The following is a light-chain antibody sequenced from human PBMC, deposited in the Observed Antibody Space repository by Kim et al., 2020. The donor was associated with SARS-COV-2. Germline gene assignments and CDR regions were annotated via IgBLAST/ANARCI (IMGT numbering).Light chain of an antibody. CDR3: QQLKSYPLA. CDR1: EGIIGY. Sequence: AHVEDTVATAGRGSEGIIGYLACYQREPGEAPKLLCYAVSTLRSGVPSRVSGSGSVTEFTLTISDLQPEDFATYYCQQLKSYPLAFGGETTVDIK. J-gene: IGKJ4*01. V-gene: IGKV1-9*01. CDR2: AVS.